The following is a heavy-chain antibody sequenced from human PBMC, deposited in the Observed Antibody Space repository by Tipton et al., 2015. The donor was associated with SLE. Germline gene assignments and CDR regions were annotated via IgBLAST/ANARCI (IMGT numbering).Heavy chain of an antibody. V-gene: IGHV4-39*07. CDR2: VYYSGTT. Sequence: TLSLTCTVSGGSISSNSNYWGWIRQPPGRGLDGIGSVYYSGTTYYNPSLRSRVTISVDTSKNQFSLNLNSVTAADTAVYYCARGGWERFGGEGVWGKGTTVTVSP. J-gene: IGHJ6*04. CDR1: GGSISSNSNY. CDR3: ARGGWERFGGEGV. D-gene: IGHD3-16*01.